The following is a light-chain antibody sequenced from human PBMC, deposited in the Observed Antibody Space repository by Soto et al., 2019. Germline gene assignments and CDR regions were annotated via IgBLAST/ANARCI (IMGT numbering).Light chain of an antibody. CDR1: QSVSSSY. CDR2: GAS. CDR3: QQRSNWPIT. Sequence: EIVLTQSPGTLSLSPGERATLSCRASQSVSSSYLVWYQQKPGQAPRLLIYGASSRATGVPDRFSGGGSGTDFTLTISSLEPEDFALYYCQQRSNWPITFGQGTRLEI. V-gene: IGKV3D-20*02. J-gene: IGKJ5*01.